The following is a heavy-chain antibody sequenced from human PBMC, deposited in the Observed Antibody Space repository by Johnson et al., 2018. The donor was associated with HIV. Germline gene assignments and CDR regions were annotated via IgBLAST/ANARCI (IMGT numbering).Heavy chain of an antibody. V-gene: IGHV3-13*01. Sequence: VQLVESGGGLVQPGGSLRLSCAASGFTFSSYDMHWVRQTTGKGLEWVSAIGTAGDTYYPGSVKGRFTISRDNSKNTLYLQINSLRAEDTAVYYCARGGGNDAFDIWGQGTMVTVSS. D-gene: IGHD3-16*01. J-gene: IGHJ3*02. CDR3: ARGGGNDAFDI. CDR2: IGTAGDT. CDR1: GFTFSSYD.